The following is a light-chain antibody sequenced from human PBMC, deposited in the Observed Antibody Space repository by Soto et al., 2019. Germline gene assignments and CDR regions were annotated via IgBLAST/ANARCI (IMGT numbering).Light chain of an antibody. CDR1: QSLLHRNGYNY. Sequence: DVVMTQSPLSLPVTPGEPASISCRSSQSLLHRNGYNYLDWYLQKPGQSPQLLIYLGSNRASGVPDRLSGSGSATDFTLKISRVEAEDVGVYYCMQGLQTPNTFGQGTKVDIX. J-gene: IGKJ2*01. CDR3: MQGLQTPNT. CDR2: LGS. V-gene: IGKV2-28*01.